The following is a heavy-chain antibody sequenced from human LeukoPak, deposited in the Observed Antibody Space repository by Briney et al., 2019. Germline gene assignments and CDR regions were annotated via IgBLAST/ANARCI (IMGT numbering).Heavy chain of an antibody. Sequence: GGSLRLSCAASGLTFSSYAMSWVRQAPGKGLEWVSAISGSGGSTYYADSVKGRFTISRDNSKNTLYLQMNSLRAEDTAVYYCAKDRAYYSDSSGYYLVRAYDYWGQGTLVTVSS. CDR2: ISGSGGST. V-gene: IGHV3-23*01. D-gene: IGHD3-22*01. CDR3: AKDRAYYSDSSGYYLVRAYDY. CDR1: GLTFSSYA. J-gene: IGHJ4*02.